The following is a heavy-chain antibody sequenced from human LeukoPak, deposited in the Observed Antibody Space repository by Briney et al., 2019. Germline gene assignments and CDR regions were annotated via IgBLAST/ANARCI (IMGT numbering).Heavy chain of an antibody. J-gene: IGHJ4*02. CDR1: GGTFSSYA. Sequence: ASVKVSCKASGGTFSSYAISWVRQAPGQGLEWMGRIIPIFGTANYAQKFRGRVTITTDESTSTAYMELSSLRSEDTAVYYCARAGERVAFDYWGQGTLVTVSS. CDR2: IIPIFGTA. CDR3: ARAGERVAFDY. V-gene: IGHV1-69*05. D-gene: IGHD2-15*01.